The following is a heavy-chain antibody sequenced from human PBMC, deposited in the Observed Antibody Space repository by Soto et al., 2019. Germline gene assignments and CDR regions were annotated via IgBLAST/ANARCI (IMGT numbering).Heavy chain of an antibody. CDR3: ARDQSIAVAGTGDYYYYYGMDV. CDR1: GYTFTSYY. J-gene: IGHJ6*02. V-gene: IGHV1-46*01. D-gene: IGHD6-19*01. Sequence: WASVKVSCKASGYTFTSYYMHWVRQAPGQGLEWMGIINPSGGSTSYAQKFQGRVTMTRDTSTSTVYMELSSLRSEDTAVYYCARDQSIAVAGTGDYYYYYGMDVWGQGTTVTVSS. CDR2: INPSGGST.